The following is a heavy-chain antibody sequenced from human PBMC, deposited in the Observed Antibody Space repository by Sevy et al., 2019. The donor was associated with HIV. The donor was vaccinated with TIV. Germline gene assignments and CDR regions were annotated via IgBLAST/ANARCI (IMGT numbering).Heavy chain of an antibody. D-gene: IGHD1-20*01. CDR1: GFTVSSNY. CDR3: ARDLLNNWYVIDTKRN. V-gene: IGHV3-66*02. J-gene: IGHJ4*02. CDR2: IYSGGST. Sequence: GGSLRLSCAASGFTVSSNYMSWVRQAPGKGLEWVSVIYSGGSTYYADSVKGRFTISRDNSKNTLYLQMNSLRAEDTAVYYCARDLLNNWYVIDTKRNWGQGTLVTVSS.